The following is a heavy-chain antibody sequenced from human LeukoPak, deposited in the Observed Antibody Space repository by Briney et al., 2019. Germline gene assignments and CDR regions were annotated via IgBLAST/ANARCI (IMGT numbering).Heavy chain of an antibody. CDR1: GFTFGHYW. Sequence: GGSLRLSCAVSGFTFGHYWMSWVRQAPGRGLEWVANIKDDGIETYYVDSVKGRFTISRDNAKNSLYLQMNSLRAEDTAVYYCAKATGYLLWGQGTLVTVSS. CDR2: IKDDGIET. CDR3: AKATGYLL. V-gene: IGHV3-7*03. D-gene: IGHD1-14*01. J-gene: IGHJ4*02.